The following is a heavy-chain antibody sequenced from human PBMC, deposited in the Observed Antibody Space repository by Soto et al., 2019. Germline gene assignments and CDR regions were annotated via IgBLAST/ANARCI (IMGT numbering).Heavy chain of an antibody. J-gene: IGHJ5*02. Sequence: ASVKGSCKVSGYTLTELSMHWVRQAPGKGLEWMGGFDPEDGETIYAQKFQGRVTMTEDTSTDTAYMELSSLRSEDTAVYYCATDPIYDSSGYSDPWGQGTLVTVSS. CDR3: ATDPIYDSSGYSDP. D-gene: IGHD3-22*01. CDR2: FDPEDGET. V-gene: IGHV1-24*01. CDR1: GYTLTELS.